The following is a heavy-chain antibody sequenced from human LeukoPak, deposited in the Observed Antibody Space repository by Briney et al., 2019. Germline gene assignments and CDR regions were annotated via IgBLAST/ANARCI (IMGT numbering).Heavy chain of an antibody. V-gene: IGHV4-59*01. D-gene: IGHD3-22*01. Sequence: PSETLSLTCTVSGGSISSYYWSWIRQPPGKGLEWIGYIYYSGSTNYNPSLKSRVTISVDTSKNQFSLKLSSVTAADTAVYYCARALATYYYDSSGYYYFDYWGQGTLVTVSS. CDR2: IYYSGST. J-gene: IGHJ4*02. CDR1: GGSISSYY. CDR3: ARALATYYYDSSGYYYFDY.